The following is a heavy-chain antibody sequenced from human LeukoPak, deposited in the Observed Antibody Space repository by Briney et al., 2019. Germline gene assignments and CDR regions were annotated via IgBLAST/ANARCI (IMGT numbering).Heavy chain of an antibody. CDR1: GFTFSSYA. V-gene: IGHV3-23*01. J-gene: IGHJ4*02. CDR3: AKGQVRQMATIRWGGFDY. CDR2: ISGSGGST. D-gene: IGHD5-12*01. Sequence: PEGSLRLSCAASGFTFSSYAMSWVRQAPGKGLEWVSAISGSGGSTYYADSVKGRFTISRDNSKNTLYLQMNSLRAEDTAVYYCAKGQVRQMATIRWGGFDYWGQGTLVTVSS.